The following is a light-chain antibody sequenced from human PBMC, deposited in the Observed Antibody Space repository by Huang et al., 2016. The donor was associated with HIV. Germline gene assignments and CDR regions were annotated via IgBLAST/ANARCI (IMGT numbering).Light chain of an antibody. CDR3: QQRSNWPPIT. CDR2: DAS. J-gene: IGKJ5*01. Sequence: SRTTLSLSPGERATLSCRASQSVNRYLAWYQQKPGQAPRLLIYDASNRATGIPARFSGSGSGTDFTLTISSLEPEDFAVYYCQQRSNWPPITFGQGTRLEIK. V-gene: IGKV3-11*01. CDR1: QSVNRY.